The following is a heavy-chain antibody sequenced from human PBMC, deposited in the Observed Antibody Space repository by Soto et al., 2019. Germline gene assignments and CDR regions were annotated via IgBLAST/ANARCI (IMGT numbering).Heavy chain of an antibody. V-gene: IGHV1-18*01. J-gene: IGHJ4*02. D-gene: IGHD2-8*01. CDR1: GYSFTTYG. Sequence: QVQLVQSGAEVKKPGASVRVSCKASGYSFTTYGVTWVRQAPGQGLEWMGWISTYNGDTRLAQQHQGRVTLTTDTSTNAAHMALGSLRSDDTAIYYCARTEGRSTRGDYWGQGTLVTVSS. CDR2: ISTYNGDT. CDR3: ARTEGRSTRGDY.